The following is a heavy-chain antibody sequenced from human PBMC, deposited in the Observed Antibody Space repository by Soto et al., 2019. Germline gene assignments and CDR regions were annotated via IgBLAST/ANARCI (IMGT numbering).Heavy chain of an antibody. V-gene: IGHV6-1*01. CDR2: TYYGSKWSY. J-gene: IGHJ4*02. CDR3: ARLIGNSWFPE. Sequence: QVQLQQSGPGLVKPSQTLSLTCAISGDSVSSNSATWAWIRQSPSRGLEWLGRTYYGSKWSYDYAVSVQSLITISPDTSKNQFSLHLNSVTPEDTAVYYCARLIGNSWFPEWGQGTLVTVSS. D-gene: IGHD6-13*01. CDR1: GDSVSSNSAT.